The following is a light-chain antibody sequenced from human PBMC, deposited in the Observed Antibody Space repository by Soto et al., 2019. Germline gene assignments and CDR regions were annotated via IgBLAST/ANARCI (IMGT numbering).Light chain of an antibody. CDR3: QQYSSSPRT. V-gene: IGKV3-20*01. CDR1: QSVSSNY. CDR2: GAS. J-gene: IGKJ1*01. Sequence: DIVLTQSPGTLSLSPGERATLSCRASQSVSSNYLAWYQQRPGQAPRLLIYGASSRATDIPDRFSGSGSGTDFTLTISRLEPEDFAVYYCQQYSSSPRTFGQGTKVEI.